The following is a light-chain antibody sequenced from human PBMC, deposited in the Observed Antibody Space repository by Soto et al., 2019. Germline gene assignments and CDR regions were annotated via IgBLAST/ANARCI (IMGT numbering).Light chain of an antibody. J-gene: IGKJ5*01. CDR3: QQYEKWPPSIT. CDR2: GAS. CDR1: QPVNNN. Sequence: EIVMTQSPATLSASPGDRATLSCRASQPVNNNLAWYQHKPGQAPRLLIYGASTRATGISARFSGGGSVTEFTLTISSLQSEDFAVYYCQQYEKWPPSITFGQGTRLEIK. V-gene: IGKV3-15*01.